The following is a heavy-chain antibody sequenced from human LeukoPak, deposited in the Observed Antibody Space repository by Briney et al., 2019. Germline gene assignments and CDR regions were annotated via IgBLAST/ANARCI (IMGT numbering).Heavy chain of an antibody. V-gene: IGHV3-9*01. CDR2: ISWNSGSI. CDR1: GFTFDDYA. Sequence: GGSLRLSCAASGFTFDDYAMHWVRQAPGKGLEWVSGISWNSGSIGYADSVKGRFTISRDNAKNSLYLQMNSLRAEDTALYYCARDSRRGFDYWGQGTLVTVSS. CDR3: ARDSRRGFDY. J-gene: IGHJ4*02. D-gene: IGHD3-10*01.